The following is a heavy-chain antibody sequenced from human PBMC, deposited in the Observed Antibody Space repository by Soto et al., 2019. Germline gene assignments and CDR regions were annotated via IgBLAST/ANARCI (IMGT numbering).Heavy chain of an antibody. CDR1: GGSISSGGYY. J-gene: IGHJ5*02. CDR2: IYYSGST. V-gene: IGHV4-31*03. D-gene: IGHD3-3*01. Sequence: SETLALTCTVSGGSISSGGYYWSWIRQHPGKGLEWIGYIYYSGSTYYNPSLKSRVTISVDTSKNQFSLKLSSVTAADTAVYYCARDSATDFWSGYYLPSGWFDPWGQGTLVTVSS. CDR3: ARDSATDFWSGYYLPSGWFDP.